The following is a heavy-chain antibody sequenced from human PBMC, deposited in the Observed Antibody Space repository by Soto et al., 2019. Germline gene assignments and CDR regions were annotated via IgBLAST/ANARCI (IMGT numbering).Heavy chain of an antibody. J-gene: IGHJ4*02. Sequence: SLRLSCAASGFTFSGYGMHWVRQAPGKGLEWVAVIWSDGSNEYYADSVKGRFTISRDNSKNTLYLQMNSLRAEDTAVYYCARASMVRYFDYWGRGTQVTVSS. CDR3: ARASMVRYFDY. CDR1: GFTFSGYG. CDR2: IWSDGSNE. V-gene: IGHV3-33*01. D-gene: IGHD3-10*01.